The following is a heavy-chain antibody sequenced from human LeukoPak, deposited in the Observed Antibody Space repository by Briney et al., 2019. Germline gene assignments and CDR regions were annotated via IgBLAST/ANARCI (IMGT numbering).Heavy chain of an antibody. CDR1: GYTFTSYW. J-gene: IGHJ4*02. V-gene: IGHV5-51*01. CDR2: IYPGDSDT. Sequence: GESLKISCTGSGYTFTSYWIAWVRQMPGKGLEWMGIIYPGDSDTRYSPSFQGQVTISVDNSISTAYVQWSSLKASDTAMYYCARYWDSGTYCDYWGQGTQVTVSS. D-gene: IGHD1-26*01. CDR3: ARYWDSGTYCDY.